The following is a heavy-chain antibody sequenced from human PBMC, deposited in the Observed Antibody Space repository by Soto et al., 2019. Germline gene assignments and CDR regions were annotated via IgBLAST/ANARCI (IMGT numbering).Heavy chain of an antibody. D-gene: IGHD2-2*02. J-gene: IGHJ4*02. Sequence: LWESGGGLVQPGGSLRLSCAASGFILSSNAVSWVRQAPGKGLEWVSTISGGGGDTSYADSVKGRFTISRDSSKNTLFLQMNSLRGEDTAIYYCAKRAYPFYFDSWGQGTLVTVSS. CDR2: ISGGGGDT. CDR3: AKRAYPFYFDS. CDR1: GFILSSNA. V-gene: IGHV3-23*01.